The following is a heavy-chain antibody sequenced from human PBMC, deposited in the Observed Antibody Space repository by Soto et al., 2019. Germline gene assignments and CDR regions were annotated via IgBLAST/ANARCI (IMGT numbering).Heavy chain of an antibody. CDR1: GGSISSYY. CDR2: IYYSGST. D-gene: IGHD3-22*01. J-gene: IGHJ4*02. V-gene: IGHV4-59*01. Sequence: PSETLSLTCTVSGGSISSYYWSWIRQPPGKGLEWIGYIYYSGSTNYNPSLKSRVTISVDTSKNQFSLKLSSVTAADTAVYYCARREGDSYDSSGYYFDYWGQGTLVTVSS. CDR3: ARREGDSYDSSGYYFDY.